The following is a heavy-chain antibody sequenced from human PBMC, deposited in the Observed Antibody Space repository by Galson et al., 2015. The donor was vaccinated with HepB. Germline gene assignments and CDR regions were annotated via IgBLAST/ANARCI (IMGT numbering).Heavy chain of an antibody. Sequence: SGAEVKKPGESLRISCKGFGYSLSMYWIAWVRQMPGKGLEFMGIMLPGDSDTRYSPSFQGQVTMSGDKSTSTAYLQWSSLKASDTAMYYCARREWLSRERYAFDVWGQGTMLTVSS. CDR2: MLPGDSDT. CDR3: ARREWLSRERYAFDV. J-gene: IGHJ3*01. V-gene: IGHV5-51*03. CDR1: GYSLSMYW. D-gene: IGHD5-12*01.